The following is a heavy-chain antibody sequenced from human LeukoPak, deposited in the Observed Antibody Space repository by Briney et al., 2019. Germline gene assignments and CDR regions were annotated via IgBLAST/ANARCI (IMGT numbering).Heavy chain of an antibody. D-gene: IGHD5-12*01. V-gene: IGHV4-4*07. CDR2: IYTSGST. CDR1: GGSISSYY. CDR3: ARDGGYSGYEHYCYYYMDV. J-gene: IGHJ6*03. Sequence: SETLSLTCTVSGGSISSYYWSWIRQPAGKGLEWIGRIYTSGSTNYNPSLKSRVTMSVDTSKNQFSLKLSSVTAADTAVYYCARDGGYSGYEHYCYYYMDVWGKGTTVTVSS.